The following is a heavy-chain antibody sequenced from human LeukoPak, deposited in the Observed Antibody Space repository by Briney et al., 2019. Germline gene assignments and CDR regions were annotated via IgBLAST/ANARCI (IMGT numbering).Heavy chain of an antibody. CDR3: ARHDYDSSGYRRDYYFDQ. CDR2: IYYSGYT. Sequence: SETLSLTCTVCGGSVSSTNYYWGWIRQPPGKGLEWIGSIYYSGYTYYHPSLKSRLTMSVDTSKNQFSLKLSSVTAADTAVYYCARHDYDSSGYRRDYYFDQWGQGTLVTVSS. V-gene: IGHV4-39*01. CDR1: GGSVSSTNYY. J-gene: IGHJ4*02. D-gene: IGHD3-22*01.